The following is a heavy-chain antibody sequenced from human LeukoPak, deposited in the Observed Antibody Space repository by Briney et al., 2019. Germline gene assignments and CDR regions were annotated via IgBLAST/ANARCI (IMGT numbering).Heavy chain of an antibody. CDR1: GYTFTGYY. J-gene: IGHJ3*02. V-gene: IGHV1-2*02. Sequence: ASVKVSCKASGYTFTGYYMHWVRQAPGQGLEWMGWINPNSGGTNYAQKFQGRVTMTRDTSISTAYMELSRLRSDDTAVYYCASYYYDSSGYRNDAFDIWGQGTMVTVSS. CDR2: INPNSGGT. D-gene: IGHD3-22*01. CDR3: ASYYYDSSGYRNDAFDI.